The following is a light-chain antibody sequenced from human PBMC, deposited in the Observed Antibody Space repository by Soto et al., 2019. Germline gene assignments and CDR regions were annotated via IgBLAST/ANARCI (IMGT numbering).Light chain of an antibody. J-gene: IGKJ5*01. Sequence: EIVMTQSPATLSVSPGERAALSCRASESVSSNLAWYQQKPGPAPRLLIYGASTRATGIPARFSGSGSGTEFTLTISSLQSEDFAIYYCQQYNDWPPITFGQGTRLEIK. CDR3: QQYNDWPPIT. CDR2: GAS. CDR1: ESVSSN. V-gene: IGKV3-15*01.